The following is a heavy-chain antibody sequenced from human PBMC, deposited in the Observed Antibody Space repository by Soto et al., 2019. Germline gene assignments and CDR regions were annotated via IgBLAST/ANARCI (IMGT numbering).Heavy chain of an antibody. CDR2: IYHSGTT. D-gene: IGHD2-15*01. CDR3: VRVSLGSCITTDCPTTYGMDV. V-gene: IGHV4-30-2*01. J-gene: IGHJ6*02. Sequence: ASETLSLTCTVSDDSISSGGHSWSWIRQPPGKGLEWIGYIYHSGTTNYNPSLESRVTISVDKSTNQFSLKLSSVTAADTAVYYCVRVSLGSCITTDCPTTYGMDVWGQGTTVTVSS. CDR1: DDSISSGGHS.